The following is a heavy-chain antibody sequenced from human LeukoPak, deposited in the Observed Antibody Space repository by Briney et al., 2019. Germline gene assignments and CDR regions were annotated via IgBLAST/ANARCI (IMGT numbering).Heavy chain of an antibody. D-gene: IGHD2-2*01. V-gene: IGHV3-23*01. CDR3: AKEMAVPGKSDY. CDR1: GFTFSSYA. CDR2: ISSTGGST. Sequence: GGSLRLSCAASGFTFSSYAMSWVRQAPGKGLEWVSAISSTGGSTFYADSVKGRCTISRDSSKNTVYLQMNSLRAEDTAVYYCAKEMAVPGKSDYWGQGTLVTVSS. J-gene: IGHJ4*02.